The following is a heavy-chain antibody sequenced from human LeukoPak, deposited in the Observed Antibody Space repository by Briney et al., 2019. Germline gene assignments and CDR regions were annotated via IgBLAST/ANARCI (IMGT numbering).Heavy chain of an antibody. CDR1: GFSFSSYS. J-gene: IGHJ4*02. CDR3: ARAQVGATVTTGGFDC. D-gene: IGHD4-11*01. Sequence: GGSLRLSCAPSGFSFSSYSLNWVRQAPGKGLEWVSSISSSSTYIYYADSVKGRFTISRDNAKNSLFLQMNSLRAEDTAVYYCARAQVGATVTTGGFDCWGQGTLVTVSS. V-gene: IGHV3-21*01. CDR2: ISSSSTYI.